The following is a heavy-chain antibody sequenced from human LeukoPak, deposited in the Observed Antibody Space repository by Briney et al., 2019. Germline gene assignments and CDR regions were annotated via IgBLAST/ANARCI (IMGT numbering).Heavy chain of an antibody. V-gene: IGHV1-18*01. CDR1: GYTFTSYG. CDR2: ISAYNGNT. J-gene: IGHJ4*02. D-gene: IGHD5-18*01. CDR3: ARAGKRHTAMPKYFDY. Sequence: ASVKVSCKASGYTFTSYGISWVRQAPGQGLEWMGWISAYNGNTNYAQKLQGRVTMTTDTSTSTAYMELRSLRSDDTAVHYCARAGKRHTAMPKYFDYWGQGTLVTVSS.